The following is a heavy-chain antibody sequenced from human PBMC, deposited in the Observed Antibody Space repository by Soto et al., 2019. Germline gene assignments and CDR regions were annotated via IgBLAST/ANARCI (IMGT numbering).Heavy chain of an antibody. D-gene: IGHD1-26*01. J-gene: IGHJ4*02. V-gene: IGHV4-59*08. CDR1: GGSISSYY. CDR3: ARVFSGSYSDY. CDR2: IYYSGST. Sequence: TLSLTCTVSGGSISSYYWSWIRQPPGKGLEWIGYIYYSGSTNYNPSLKSRVTISVDTSKNQFSLKLSSVTAADTAVYYCARVFSGSYSDYWGQGTLVTVSS.